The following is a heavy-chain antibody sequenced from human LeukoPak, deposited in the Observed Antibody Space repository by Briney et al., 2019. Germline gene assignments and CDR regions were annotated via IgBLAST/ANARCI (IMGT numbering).Heavy chain of an antibody. CDR2: INHSGST. J-gene: IGHJ4*02. CDR1: GGSFSGYY. Sequence: SETLSLTCAVYGGSFSGYYWSWIRQPPGKGLEWIGEINHSGSTNYNPSLKSRVTITVDTSKNQFSLKLSSVTAADTAVYYCARRSRGWYVEYYFDYWGQGTLVTVSS. D-gene: IGHD6-19*01. CDR3: ARRSRGWYVEYYFDY. V-gene: IGHV4-34*01.